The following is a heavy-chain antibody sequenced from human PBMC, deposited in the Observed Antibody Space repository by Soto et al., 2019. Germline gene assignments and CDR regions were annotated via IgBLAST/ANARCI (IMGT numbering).Heavy chain of an antibody. D-gene: IGHD3-10*01. CDR1: GGTFSSYA. Sequence: WASVKVSCKASGGTFSSYAISWVRQAPGQGLEWMGGIIPIFGTANYAQKFQGRVTITADKSTSTAYMELSSLRSEDTPVYYCARGGQLLWFGELFPLSGMDVWGQGTTVTVSS. J-gene: IGHJ6*02. CDR2: IIPIFGTA. CDR3: ARGGQLLWFGELFPLSGMDV. V-gene: IGHV1-69*06.